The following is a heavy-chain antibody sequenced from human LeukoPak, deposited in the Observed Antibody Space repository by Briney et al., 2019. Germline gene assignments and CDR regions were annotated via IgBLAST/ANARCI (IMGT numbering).Heavy chain of an antibody. D-gene: IGHD5-12*01. CDR1: GFTFSHYW. V-gene: IGHV3-7*01. CDR2: INQDGGEE. Sequence: GGSLRLSCAASGFTFSHYWMTWVRQAPGKGLEWVAQINQDGGEEYYMDSVKARFTISRDNAKNSVLLQMNSLRAEDTAVYYCVRDGGVSGYDLLDYWGQGTLVTVSS. CDR3: VRDGGVSGYDLLDY. J-gene: IGHJ4*02.